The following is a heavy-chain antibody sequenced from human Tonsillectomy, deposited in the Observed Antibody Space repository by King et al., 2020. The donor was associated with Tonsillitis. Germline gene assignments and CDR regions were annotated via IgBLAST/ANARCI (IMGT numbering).Heavy chain of an antibody. Sequence: VQLVQSGGGLVKPGGSLRLSCAASGFSFSDYYMSWIRQAPGKGLEWISYISGSSSYTNYADSVKGRFTISRDNANNSLYLQMSSLRAEDTAVYYCARYCSGGSCFSWGNWFDPWGQGTLVTVSS. D-gene: IGHD2-15*01. CDR3: ARYCSGGSCFSWGNWFDP. CDR2: ISGSSSYT. J-gene: IGHJ5*02. V-gene: IGHV3-11*05. CDR1: GFSFSDYY.